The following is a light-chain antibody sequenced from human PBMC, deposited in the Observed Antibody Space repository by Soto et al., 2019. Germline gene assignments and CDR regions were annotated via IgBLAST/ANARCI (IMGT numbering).Light chain of an antibody. V-gene: IGKV1-39*01. J-gene: IGKJ2*01. CDR3: QQSYRTPYT. CDR2: AAS. CDR1: QSSSNY. Sequence: DIQMTQSPSSLSASVGDRVTITCRASQSSSNYLNWYQQKPGKAPKLLIYAASSLQSGVPSRFSGSGSGKDFTLTISSLQPEDFATYYCQQSYRTPYTFGQGTKLEIK.